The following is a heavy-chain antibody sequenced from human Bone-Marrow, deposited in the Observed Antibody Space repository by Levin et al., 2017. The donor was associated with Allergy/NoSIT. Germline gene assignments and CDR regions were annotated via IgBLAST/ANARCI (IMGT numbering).Heavy chain of an antibody. V-gene: IGHV3-30*18. CDR2: MSYDGGNK. Sequence: PGGSLRLSCAASGFSFNSYAMHWVRQAPGKGLEWVAVMSYDGGNKHYADSVKGRFTISRDNSKNTLYLQMNSLRAEDAGVYYCAKDQDLGIHYYFYGMHVWGQGTTVTVSS. CDR1: GFSFNSYA. J-gene: IGHJ6*02. D-gene: IGHD3-16*01. CDR3: AKDQDLGIHYYFYGMHV.